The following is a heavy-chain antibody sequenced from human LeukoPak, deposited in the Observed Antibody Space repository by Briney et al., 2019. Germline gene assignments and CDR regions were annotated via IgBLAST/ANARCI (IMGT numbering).Heavy chain of an antibody. D-gene: IGHD3-9*01. CDR3: AKGRGILTGYGTMYYFDY. Sequence: GRSLRLSCAASGFTFSSYAMHWVRQAPGKGLEWVAVISYDGSNKYYADSVKGRFTISRDISKNTLYLQMNSLRVEDTAIYYCAKGRGILTGYGTMYYFDYWGQGTLVTVSS. V-gene: IGHV3-30*04. CDR1: GFTFSSYA. J-gene: IGHJ4*02. CDR2: ISYDGSNK.